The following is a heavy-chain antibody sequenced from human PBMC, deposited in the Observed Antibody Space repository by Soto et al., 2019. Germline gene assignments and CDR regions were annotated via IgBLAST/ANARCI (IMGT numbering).Heavy chain of an antibody. CDR1: GFTFSSYW. CDR2: IKQDGSEK. J-gene: IGHJ6*02. CDR3: ARAGGSSWYVIHQYYYYYGMDV. Sequence: VVSLRPSSRSCGFTFSSYWLSWFRQAPGSGLEWVANIKQDGSEKYYVDCVKGRFTISRDNAKNPLYLQMNSLRAEDTAVYYCARAGGSSWYVIHQYYYYYGMDVWGQGT. D-gene: IGHD6-13*01. V-gene: IGHV3-7*04.